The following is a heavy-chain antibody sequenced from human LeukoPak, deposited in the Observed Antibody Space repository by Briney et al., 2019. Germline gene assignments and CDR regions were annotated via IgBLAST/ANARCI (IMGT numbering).Heavy chain of an antibody. J-gene: IGHJ4*02. Sequence: PGGSLRLSCAASGFTFSSYAMSWVRQAPGKGLEWVANIKQDGSEKYYVDSVKGRFTISRDNAKNSLYLQMNSLRAEDTAVYYCARVTFGGVIGPEFDYWGQGTLVTVSS. D-gene: IGHD3-16*02. CDR2: IKQDGSEK. CDR3: ARVTFGGVIGPEFDY. CDR1: GFTFSSYA. V-gene: IGHV3-7*01.